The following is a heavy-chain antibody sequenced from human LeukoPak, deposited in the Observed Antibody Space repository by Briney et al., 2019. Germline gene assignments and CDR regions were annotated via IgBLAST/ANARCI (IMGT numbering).Heavy chain of an antibody. D-gene: IGHD3-10*01. CDR3: ARGGYYGSGSFPDY. Sequence: GGSLRLSCAASGFTFSDYYMSWIRQAPGKGLEWVSYISSSSSYTNYADSVKGRFTISRDNAKNSLYPQMNSLRAEDTAVYYCARGGYYGSGSFPDYWGQGTLVTVSS. CDR1: GFTFSDYY. CDR2: ISSSSSYT. V-gene: IGHV3-11*05. J-gene: IGHJ4*02.